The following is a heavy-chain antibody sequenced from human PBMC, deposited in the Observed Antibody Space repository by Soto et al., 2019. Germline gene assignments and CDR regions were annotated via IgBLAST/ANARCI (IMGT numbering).Heavy chain of an antibody. CDR1: GFTFSSYS. J-gene: IGHJ6*02. V-gene: IGHV3-21*01. D-gene: IGHD6-13*01. CDR2: ISSSSSYI. CDR3: ARGSVAAGHYYGMDV. Sequence: GSLRLSCAASGFTFSSYSMNWVRQAPGKGLEWVSSISSSSSYIYYADSVKGRFTISRDNAKNSLYLQMNSLRAEDTAVYYCARGSVAAGHYYGMDVWGQGTTVTVSS.